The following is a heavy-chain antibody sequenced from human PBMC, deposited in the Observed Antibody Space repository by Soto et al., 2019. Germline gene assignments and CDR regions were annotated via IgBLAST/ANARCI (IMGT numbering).Heavy chain of an antibody. Sequence: ASVKVSCKASGYTFTSYAMHWVRQAPGQRLEWMGWINAGNGNPKYSQKVQGRVTIAADKSASTADVELSSLRSEDTAVYYCARVRGDYYDSSWGQGTLVTVSS. J-gene: IGHJ4*02. CDR3: ARVRGDYYDSS. CDR2: INAGNGNP. D-gene: IGHD3-22*01. V-gene: IGHV1-3*01. CDR1: GYTFTSYA.